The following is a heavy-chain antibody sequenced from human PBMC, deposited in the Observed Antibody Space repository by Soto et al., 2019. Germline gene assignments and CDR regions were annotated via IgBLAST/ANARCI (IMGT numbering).Heavy chain of an antibody. CDR3: AREKWGSGSRWLDP. V-gene: IGHV1-3*01. J-gene: IGHJ5*02. D-gene: IGHD6-19*01. CDR1: GYSFTSYG. CDR2: INVGNGNT. Sequence: ASVKVSCKASGYSFTSYGISWVRQAPGQRLEWMGWINVGNGNTKYSQNFQGRVTINQDTSASTAYMELSSLTSEDTAVYYCAREKWGSGSRWLDPWGQGTLVTVSS.